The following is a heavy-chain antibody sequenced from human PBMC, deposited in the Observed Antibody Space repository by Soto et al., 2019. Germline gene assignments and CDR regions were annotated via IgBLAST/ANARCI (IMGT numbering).Heavy chain of an antibody. CDR2: ISSTSSTK. J-gene: IGHJ6*02. D-gene: IGHD3-10*01. CDR3: ARRITMVRGPYYYYAMDA. V-gene: IGHV3-48*02. CDR1: GFTFSSHG. Sequence: GGSLRLSCDASGFTFSSHGMTWVRQAPGKGLEWVAFISSTSSTKNYADSVKGRFTISRDNTKNSLYLQMSSLRDEDTAVYYCARRITMVRGPYYYYAMDAWGQGTMVTVSS.